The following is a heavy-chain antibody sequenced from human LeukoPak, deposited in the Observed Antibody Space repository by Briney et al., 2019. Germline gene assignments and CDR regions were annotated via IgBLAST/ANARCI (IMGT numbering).Heavy chain of an antibody. J-gene: IGHJ6*03. CDR3: ARNIFGVAAYYYYYMDV. CDR2: IYYSGSN. D-gene: IGHD3-3*01. CDR1: GGSISSYSYY. Sequence: PSETLSLTCTVSGGSISSYSYYWVWMRPPPGQGLVWYGSIYYSGSNYYNPSLKSRVTISVDTSKNQYSLKLSSVTAADTAVYYCARNIFGVAAYYYYYMDVWGKGTTVTVSS. V-gene: IGHV4-39*01.